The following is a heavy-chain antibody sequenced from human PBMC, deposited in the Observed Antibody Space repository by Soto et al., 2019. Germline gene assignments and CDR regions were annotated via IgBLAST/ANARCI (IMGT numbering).Heavy chain of an antibody. CDR3: ARPTYYYDSRGYYGY. Sequence: GGSXRLSCAASGFTFSSYSMNWVRQAPGKGLEWVSSISSSSSYIYYADSVKGRFTISRDNAKNSLYLQMNSLRAEDTAVYYFARPTYYYDSRGYYGYWGQGTLVTVSS. D-gene: IGHD3-22*01. J-gene: IGHJ4*02. CDR2: ISSSSSYI. V-gene: IGHV3-21*01. CDR1: GFTFSSYS.